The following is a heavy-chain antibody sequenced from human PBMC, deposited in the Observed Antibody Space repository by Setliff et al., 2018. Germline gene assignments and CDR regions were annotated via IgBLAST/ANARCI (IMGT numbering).Heavy chain of an antibody. CDR3: AGSTVTQVDY. Sequence: PSETLSLTCTVSGGSINSGVYYWGWIRQPPGKGLEWIGRIYHGGDTYYNASLKSRLTISVDTSKNHFSLKLSSVTAADTAVYYCAGSTVTQVDYWGQGTLVTVSS. V-gene: IGHV4-39*02. J-gene: IGHJ4*02. CDR1: GGSINSGVYY. D-gene: IGHD4-17*01. CDR2: IYHGGDT.